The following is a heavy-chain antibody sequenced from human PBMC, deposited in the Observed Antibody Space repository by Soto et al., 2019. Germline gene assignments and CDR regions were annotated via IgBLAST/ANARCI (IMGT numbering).Heavy chain of an antibody. Sequence: PSETLSLTCSVSAGSISRYYWGWVRQSPGEGLEWIAYISYSVGASYNPSLKSRVTISLDTSKNQIALRLMSVTAADTAMYYCVASIESRAMESFDYWGQGTLVTVYS. D-gene: IGHD5-18*01. CDR1: AGSISRYY. CDR3: VASIESRAMESFDY. V-gene: IGHV4-59*01. CDR2: ISYSVGA. J-gene: IGHJ4*02.